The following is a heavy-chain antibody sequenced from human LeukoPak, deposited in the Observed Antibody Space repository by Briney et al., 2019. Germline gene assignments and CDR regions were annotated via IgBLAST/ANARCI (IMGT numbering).Heavy chain of an antibody. V-gene: IGHV3-74*01. Sequence: GGSLRLSCAASGFTFSSYWMHWVRQAPGKGLVWVSCIKSDGSSTRYADSVNGRFSISRDNAKNTLYLQMNSLRGEDTAVYYCTRDGGGYYFDYWGQGSLVTVSS. D-gene: IGHD3-10*01. CDR3: TRDGGGYYFDY. CDR2: IKSDGSST. J-gene: IGHJ4*02. CDR1: GFTFSSYW.